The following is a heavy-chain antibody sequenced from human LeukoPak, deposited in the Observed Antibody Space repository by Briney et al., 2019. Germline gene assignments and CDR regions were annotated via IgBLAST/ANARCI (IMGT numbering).Heavy chain of an antibody. V-gene: IGHV3-11*01. CDR2: ITTNGKTE. D-gene: IGHD3-9*01. CDR1: GFTFTNYY. J-gene: IGHJ4*02. Sequence: PGGSLRLSCAASGFTFTNYYMSWIRQAPGKGLEWVSFITTNGKTEYNADSVKGRFTIARDNAKNSVYLRLNSLRADGTAVYYCARSFEGYYFDEWGQGTLVTVSS. CDR3: ARSFEGYYFDE.